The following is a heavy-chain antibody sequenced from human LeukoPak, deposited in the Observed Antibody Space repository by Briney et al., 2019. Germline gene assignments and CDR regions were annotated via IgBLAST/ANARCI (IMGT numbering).Heavy chain of an antibody. D-gene: IGHD6-19*01. CDR3: AREVSSGWRNYYFDY. CDR1: GFTFDDYG. Sequence: GGSLRLSCAASGFTFDDYGMSWVRQAPGKGLEWVSGINWNGGSTGYADSVKGRFTISRDNAKNSLHLQMNSLRAEDTALYYCAREVSSGWRNYYFDYWGQGTLVTVSS. V-gene: IGHV3-20*04. J-gene: IGHJ4*02. CDR2: INWNGGST.